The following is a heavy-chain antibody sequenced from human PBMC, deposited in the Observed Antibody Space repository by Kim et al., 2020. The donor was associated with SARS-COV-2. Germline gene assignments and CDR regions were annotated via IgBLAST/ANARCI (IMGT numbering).Heavy chain of an antibody. CDR3: ARDCAVGDYGDKFAY. D-gene: IGHD4-17*01. Sequence: GGSLRLSCAASGFTFSSYGMHWVRQAPGKGLEWVAFIRYNGSNKYYADSVKGRFTISRDNSKNTLYLQMNSLRAEDTAVYYCARDCAVGDYGDKFAYWGQGPLVTVS. CDR1: GFTFSSYG. J-gene: IGHJ4*02. V-gene: IGHV3-30*02. CDR2: IRYNGSNK.